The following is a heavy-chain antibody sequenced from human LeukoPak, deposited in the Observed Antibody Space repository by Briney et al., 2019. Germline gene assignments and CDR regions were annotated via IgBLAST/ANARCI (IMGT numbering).Heavy chain of an antibody. V-gene: IGHV4-34*01. CDR2: INHSGST. Sequence: HPSETLSLTCAVYGGSFSGYYWSWIRQPPGKGLEWIGEINHSGSTNYNPSLKRRVTISVDTSKNQFSLKLSSVTAADTAVYYCARRSLAPRALDYWGQGTLVTVSS. J-gene: IGHJ4*02. D-gene: IGHD6-6*01. CDR1: GGSFSGYY. CDR3: ARRSLAPRALDY.